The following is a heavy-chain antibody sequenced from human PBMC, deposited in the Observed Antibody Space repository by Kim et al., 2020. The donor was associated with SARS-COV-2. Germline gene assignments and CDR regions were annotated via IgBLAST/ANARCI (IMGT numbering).Heavy chain of an antibody. D-gene: IGHD3-10*01. J-gene: IGHJ5*02. CDR3: ARGRRLLWFGELFHNNWFDP. CDR1: GGSFSGYY. V-gene: IGHV4-34*01. CDR2: INHSGST. Sequence: SETLSLTCAVYGGSFSGYYWSWIRQPPGKGLEWIGEINHSGSTNYNPSLKSRVTISVDTSKNQFSLKLSSVTAADTAVYYCARGRRLLWFGELFHNNWFDPWGQGTLVTVSS.